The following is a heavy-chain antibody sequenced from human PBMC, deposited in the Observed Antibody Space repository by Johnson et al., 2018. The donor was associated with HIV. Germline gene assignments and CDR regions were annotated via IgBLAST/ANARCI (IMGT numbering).Heavy chain of an antibody. Sequence: VQLVESGGGVVQPGTSLRLSCAASGFTFRSYGMHWVRQAPGKGLEWVSAISGSGGSTYYADSVKGRFTISRDNSKNTLYLQMNSLRAEDTAVYYCAKDRTSAQSAFDIWGQGTMVTVSS. CDR1: GFTFRSYG. J-gene: IGHJ3*02. CDR3: AKDRTSAQSAFDI. V-gene: IGHV3-23*04. D-gene: IGHD1-1*01. CDR2: ISGSGGST.